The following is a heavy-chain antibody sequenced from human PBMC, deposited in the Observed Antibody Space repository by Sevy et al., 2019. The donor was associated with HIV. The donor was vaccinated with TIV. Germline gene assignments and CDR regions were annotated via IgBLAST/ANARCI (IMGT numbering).Heavy chain of an antibody. D-gene: IGHD2-8*01. V-gene: IGHV3-7*01. CDR3: ARDSPGYGVYSY. CDR2: IKEDGSAK. Sequence: GGSLRLSCAASRFTFKTYWMSWVRQAPGKGLEGVGNIKEDGSAKYYADSVRGRFTISRDNAKNSLYLQMSSLRVEDTAVYYCARDSPGYGVYSYWGQGTLVTVSS. J-gene: IGHJ4*01. CDR1: RFTFKTYW.